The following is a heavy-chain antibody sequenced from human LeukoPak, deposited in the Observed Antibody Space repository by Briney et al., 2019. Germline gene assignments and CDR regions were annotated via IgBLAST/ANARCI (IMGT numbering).Heavy chain of an antibody. Sequence: GGSLRLSCAASGFTFSSYAMTWIRQAPGKGLEWVSTISGDDEGTFYADSVKGRFTISRDNSKNTVYLQMNSLRAEDTAIYYCAKDRSGSRHWGQGTLVTVSS. V-gene: IGHV3-23*01. J-gene: IGHJ4*02. CDR1: GFTFSSYA. CDR3: AKDRSGSRH. CDR2: ISGDDEGT. D-gene: IGHD3-10*01.